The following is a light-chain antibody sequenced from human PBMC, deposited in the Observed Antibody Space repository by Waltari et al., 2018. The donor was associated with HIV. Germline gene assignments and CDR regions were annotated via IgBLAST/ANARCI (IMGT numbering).Light chain of an antibody. J-gene: IGLJ1*01. CDR1: NVGSNS. CDR3: HVWDSAGDGHV. Sequence: SYVLTQPPSDSVAPGQTARVTCGGQNVGSNSVHWYQQKAGQPPTLVLYDDTDRPSGIPERFSGSNSGNTATLTISRVEVGDEADYYCHVWDSAGDGHVFGSGTKVTV. CDR2: DDT. V-gene: IGLV3-21*02.